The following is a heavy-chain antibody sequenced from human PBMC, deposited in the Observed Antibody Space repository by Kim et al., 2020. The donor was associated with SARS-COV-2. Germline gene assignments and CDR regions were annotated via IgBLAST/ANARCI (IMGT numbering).Heavy chain of an antibody. CDR3: ARGSRTMIGVGITPYYYYDMDV. J-gene: IGHJ6*02. Sequence: ASVKVSCKASGYTFTSYDINWVRQATGHGLEWMGWMNPNSGNTGYAQKFQGRVTMTRNTSISTAYMELRSLRSEDTAVYYFARGSRTMIGVGITPYYYYDMDVWGQGTTVTVSS. D-gene: IGHD3-22*01. CDR1: GYTFTSYD. CDR2: MNPNSGNT. V-gene: IGHV1-8*01.